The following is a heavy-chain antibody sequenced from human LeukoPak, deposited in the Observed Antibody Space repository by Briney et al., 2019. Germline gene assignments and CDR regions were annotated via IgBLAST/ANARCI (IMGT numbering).Heavy chain of an antibody. CDR3: AKDSSSWGAFDI. Sequence: GGSLRLSCAASGFTFSTYAMSWVRQAPGKGLEWVSAISGSGGSTYYADSVKGRFTISRDNSKNTLYLQMNSLKAEDTAVYYCAKDSSSWGAFDIWGQGTMVTVSS. CDR1: GFTFSTYA. V-gene: IGHV3-23*01. D-gene: IGHD6-13*01. CDR2: ISGSGGST. J-gene: IGHJ3*02.